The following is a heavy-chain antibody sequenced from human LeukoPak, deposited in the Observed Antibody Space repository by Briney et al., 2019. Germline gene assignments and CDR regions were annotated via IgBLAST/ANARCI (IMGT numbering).Heavy chain of an antibody. J-gene: IGHJ6*03. CDR2: INPNSGGT. CDR1: GYTFTDFY. Sequence: ASVKVSCKASGYTFTDFYMLWVRQAPGQGLEWMGWINPNSGGTDYAPKFQGRVTMTRDTSTSTAYMELSRLRSDDTAVYHCARGHGSYYYYMDVWGKGTTVTVSS. CDR3: ARGHGSYYYYMDV. D-gene: IGHD3-10*01. V-gene: IGHV1-2*02.